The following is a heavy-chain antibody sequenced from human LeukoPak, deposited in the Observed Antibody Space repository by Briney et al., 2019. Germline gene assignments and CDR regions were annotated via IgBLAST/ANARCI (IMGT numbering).Heavy chain of an antibody. J-gene: IGHJ4*02. V-gene: IGHV1-69*04. CDR3: ARDLEYYDSSGYYYSFVDY. Sequence: ASVKVSCKASGGTFSSYAISWVRQAPGQGLEWMGRIIPILGRANYAQKFQGRVTITEDKSTSTAYLELSSLRSEDTAVYYCARDLEYYDSSGYYYSFVDYWGQGTLVTVSS. CDR2: IIPILGRA. D-gene: IGHD3-22*01. CDR1: GGTFSSYA.